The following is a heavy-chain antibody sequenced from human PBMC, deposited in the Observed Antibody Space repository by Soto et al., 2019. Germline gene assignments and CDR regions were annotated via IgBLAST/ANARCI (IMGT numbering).Heavy chain of an antibody. D-gene: IGHD1-26*01. CDR1: GFTFSSYG. CDR2: ISYDGSNK. J-gene: IGHJ4*02. V-gene: IGHV3-30*18. Sequence: GGSLRLSCVASGFTFSSYGMHWVRQAPGKGLEWVAVISYDGSNKYYADSVKGRFTISRDNSKNTLYLQMNSLRAEDTAVYYCAKDGGSYFDYWGQGTVVTVSS. CDR3: AKDGGSYFDY.